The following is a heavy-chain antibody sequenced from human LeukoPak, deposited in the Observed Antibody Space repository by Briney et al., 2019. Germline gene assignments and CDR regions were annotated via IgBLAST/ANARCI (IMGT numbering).Heavy chain of an antibody. V-gene: IGHV4-59*08. J-gene: IGHJ4*02. CDR1: GGSISSYY. Sequence: SETLSLTCTVSGGSISSYYWSWIRQPPGKGLEWIGYIYYSGSTNYNPSLKSRVTISVDTSKNQFSLKLSSVTAADTAVYYCARTGARYYYDSSGWYWGQGTLVTVSS. CDR3: ARTGARYYYDSSGWY. CDR2: IYYSGST. D-gene: IGHD3-22*01.